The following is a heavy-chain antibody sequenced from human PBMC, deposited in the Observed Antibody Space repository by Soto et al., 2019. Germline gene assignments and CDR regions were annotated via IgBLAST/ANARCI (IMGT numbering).Heavy chain of an antibody. CDR1: GGTFSSYG. V-gene: IGHV1-69*01. CDR3: ARELKEPGSYYYYGLDV. J-gene: IGHJ6*02. D-gene: IGHD3-10*01. CDR2: IIPIIGTA. Sequence: QVQLVQSGAEVKKPGSSVKVSCKASGGTFSSYGVTWVRQAPGQGLEWMGGIIPIIGTAKYAQKFQGRVTITADESTGTASMDLSSLRSEDTAVYYCARELKEPGSYYYYGLDVWGQGTTVTVFS.